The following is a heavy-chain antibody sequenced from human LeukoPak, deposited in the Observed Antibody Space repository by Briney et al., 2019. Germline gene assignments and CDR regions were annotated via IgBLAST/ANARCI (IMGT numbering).Heavy chain of an antibody. CDR1: GGSISSGDSY. V-gene: IGHV4-30-4*01. Sequence: SETLSLTCTVSGGSISSGDSYWSWIRQPPGKGLEWIGYIYYSGSTYYNPSLKSRVTISVASSKNQFSLKLSSVTAADTAVYYCARTSSSSDAFDIWGQGTMVTVSS. J-gene: IGHJ3*02. CDR2: IYYSGST. D-gene: IGHD6-13*01. CDR3: ARTSSSSDAFDI.